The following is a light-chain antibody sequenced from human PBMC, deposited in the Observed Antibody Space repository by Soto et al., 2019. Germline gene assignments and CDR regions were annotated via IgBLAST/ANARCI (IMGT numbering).Light chain of an antibody. Sequence: QSALTQPASVSGSPGQSITISCTGTSSDVGGYNYVSWYQQRPGKAPKLMIYEVSNRPSGVSNRFSGSKSGNTASLTISGLQAEDEADYYCSSHTTISTLEVFGGGTKLTVL. V-gene: IGLV2-14*01. CDR2: EVS. J-gene: IGLJ3*02. CDR3: SSHTTISTLEV. CDR1: SSDVGGYNY.